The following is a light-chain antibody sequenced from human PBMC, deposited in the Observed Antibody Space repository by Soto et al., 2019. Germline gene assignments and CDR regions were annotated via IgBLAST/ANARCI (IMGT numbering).Light chain of an antibody. CDR1: QSISSW. CDR2: KAS. V-gene: IGKV1-5*03. CDR3: QQYNSYPLT. Sequence: DIQMTQSPSTLSASVGDRVTITCRASQSISSWLAWYQQKPGKAPKLLIYKASSLERGVPSRFSGSGSGTDFTLTISSLQPDDFAAYYCQQYNSYPLTFGQGTKVEIK. J-gene: IGKJ1*01.